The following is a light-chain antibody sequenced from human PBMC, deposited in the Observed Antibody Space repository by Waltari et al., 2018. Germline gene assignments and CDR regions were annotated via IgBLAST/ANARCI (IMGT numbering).Light chain of an antibody. V-gene: IGLV1-47*01. J-gene: IGLJ3*02. CDR3: AAWDDSLSGWV. CDR1: NSNIATNY. Sequence: QSVLTQPPSASGTPGQTVTISCSGSNSNIATNYVCWYQQVPETAPNLLLYRDNQRPSGVPDRFSGSKSVTSASLAISGLRSEDEADYYCAAWDDSLSGWVFGGGTKLTVL. CDR2: RDN.